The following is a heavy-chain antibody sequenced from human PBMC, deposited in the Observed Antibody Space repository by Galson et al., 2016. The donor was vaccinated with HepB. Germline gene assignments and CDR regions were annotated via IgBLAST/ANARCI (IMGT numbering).Heavy chain of an antibody. CDR2: ISYDGSKK. Sequence: SLRLSCSASGFTFFDYWMTWVRQAPAKGLEWVAVISYDGSKKYNADSVKGRFTISRDNSKNTLSLQMNSLRAEDTAVYHCARGTFTFIVYWGQGTLVTVSS. CDR3: ARGTFTFIVY. D-gene: IGHD2/OR15-2a*01. CDR1: GFTFFDYW. V-gene: IGHV3-30-3*01. J-gene: IGHJ4*02.